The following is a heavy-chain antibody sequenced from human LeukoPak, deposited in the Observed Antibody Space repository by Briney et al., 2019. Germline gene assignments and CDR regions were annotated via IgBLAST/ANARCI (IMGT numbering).Heavy chain of an antibody. CDR2: IDPSDSYT. J-gene: IGHJ4*02. V-gene: IGHV5-10-1*01. CDR1: GYSFTSYW. Sequence: GESLKISCKGSGYSFTSYWISWLRQMPGKGLEWMGRIDPSDSYTNYSPSFQGHVTISADKSISTAYLQWSSLKASDTAMYYCARHYYGSGSEGYWGQGTLVTVSS. D-gene: IGHD3-10*01. CDR3: ARHYYGSGSEGY.